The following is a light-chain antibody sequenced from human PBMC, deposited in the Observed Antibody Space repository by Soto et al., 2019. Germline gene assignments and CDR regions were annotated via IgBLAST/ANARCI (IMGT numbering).Light chain of an antibody. J-gene: IGLJ1*01. CDR2: KDS. CDR1: ALPKQY. Sequence: SYELTQPPSVSVSPGQTARITCSGDALPKQYAYWYQQKPGQAPVLVIYKDSDRASGIPERFSGYSSGTTVTLTISGVQAEDEADFYCQSADSSGTYQVFGTGTKLTVL. V-gene: IGLV3-25*03. CDR3: QSADSSGTYQV.